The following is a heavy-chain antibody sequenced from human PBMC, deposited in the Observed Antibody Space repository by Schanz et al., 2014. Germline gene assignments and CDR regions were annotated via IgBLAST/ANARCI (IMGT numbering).Heavy chain of an antibody. Sequence: QVQLVQSGGEVKTPGASVKVSCKASGYTFTRSGISWVRQAPGQGLEWMGWIGGSDGNTNFAQKFQGRVTMTTDTSTSTVYMELRSLTSDDSAVYYCARDRDQWDGNYLDYWGQETLVTVSS. CDR3: ARDRDQWDGNYLDY. CDR1: GYTFTRSG. D-gene: IGHD1-26*01. J-gene: IGHJ4*02. CDR2: IGGSDGNT. V-gene: IGHV1-18*01.